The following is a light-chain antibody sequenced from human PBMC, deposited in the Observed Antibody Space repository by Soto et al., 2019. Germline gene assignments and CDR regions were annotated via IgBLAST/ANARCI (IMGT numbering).Light chain of an antibody. CDR2: GAS. CDR3: QQYGSSSIT. J-gene: IGKJ5*01. V-gene: IGKV3-20*01. CDR1: QSVSSSY. Sequence: EIVLTQSPGTLSLSPGEKATISCRARQSVSSSYLAWYQQKTCQAPRLLIYGASSRATGIPDRFSGSGSGTDFTLTISRLEPEDFAVYYCQQYGSSSITFGQGTRLEIK.